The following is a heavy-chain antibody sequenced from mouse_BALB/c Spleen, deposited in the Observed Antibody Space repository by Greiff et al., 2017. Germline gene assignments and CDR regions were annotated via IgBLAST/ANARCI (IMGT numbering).Heavy chain of an antibody. J-gene: IGHJ4*01. CDR1: GFTFSRYA. CDR2: ISSGGSYT. V-gene: IGHV5-9-4*01. Sequence: EVQGVESGGGLVQPGGSLKLSCAASGFTFSRYAMSWVRQSPEKRLEWVAEISSGGSYTYYPDTVTGRFTISRDNAKNTLYLEMSSLRSEDTAMYYCARAREDYYAMDYWGQGTSVTVSS. CDR3: ARAREDYYAMDY.